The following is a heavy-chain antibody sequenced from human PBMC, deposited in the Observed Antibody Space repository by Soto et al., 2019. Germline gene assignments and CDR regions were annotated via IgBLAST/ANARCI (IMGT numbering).Heavy chain of an antibody. CDR2: IYHSGST. V-gene: IGHV4-38-2*01. Sequence: SETLSLTCAVSGYSISSGYYWGWIRQPPGKGLEWIGSIYHSGSTYYNPSLKSRVTISVDTSKNQFSLKLSSVTAADTAVYYCARASYYGSGSYEGRFDYWGQGTLVTVS. D-gene: IGHD3-10*01. CDR3: ARASYYGSGSYEGRFDY. J-gene: IGHJ4*02. CDR1: GYSISSGYY.